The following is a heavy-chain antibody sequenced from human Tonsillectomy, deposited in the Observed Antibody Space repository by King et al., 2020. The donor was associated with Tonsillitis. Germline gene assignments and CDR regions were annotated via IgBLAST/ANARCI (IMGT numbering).Heavy chain of an antibody. CDR2: ISYDGSNK. D-gene: IGHD4-11*01. CDR1: GFTFSSYG. CDR3: AKGGPYSSYCPYNWFDP. J-gene: IGHJ5*02. Sequence: VQLVESGGGVVQPGRSLRLSCAASGFTFSSYGMHWVRQAPGKGLEWVAVISYDGSNKYYADSVKGRFTISRDNSKNTLYLQMNSLRAEDTAVYYCAKGGPYSSYCPYNWFDPWGQGTLVTVSS. V-gene: IGHV3-30*18.